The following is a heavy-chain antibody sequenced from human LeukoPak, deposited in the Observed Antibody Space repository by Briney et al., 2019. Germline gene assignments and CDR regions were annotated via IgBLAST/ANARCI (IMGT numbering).Heavy chain of an antibody. J-gene: IGHJ3*02. D-gene: IGHD4/OR15-4a*01. Sequence: GASVKVSCKASGGTFSSYAISWVRQAPGQGLEWMGGIIPIFGTANYAQKFQGRVTITADESTSTAYMELSSLRSEDTAVYYCAREGLDYGFDIWGRGTMATVSS. CDR2: IIPIFGTA. V-gene: IGHV1-69*13. CDR3: AREGLDYGFDI. CDR1: GGTFSSYA.